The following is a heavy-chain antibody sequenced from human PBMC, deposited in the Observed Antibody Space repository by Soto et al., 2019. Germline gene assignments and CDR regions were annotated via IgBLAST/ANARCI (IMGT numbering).Heavy chain of an antibody. V-gene: IGHV3-64D*09. Sequence: GGSLRLSCSASGFTFSSYAMHWVRQAPGKGLEYVSAISSNGGSTYYADSVKGRFTISRDNSKNTLYLQMSSLRAEDTAVYYCVKAASGSYYWFDPWGQGTRVTVSS. CDR3: VKAASGSYYWFDP. CDR2: ISSNGGST. CDR1: GFTFSSYA. D-gene: IGHD1-26*01. J-gene: IGHJ5*02.